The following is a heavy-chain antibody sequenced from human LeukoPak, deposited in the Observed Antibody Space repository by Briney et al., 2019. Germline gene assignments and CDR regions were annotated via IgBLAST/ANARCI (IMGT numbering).Heavy chain of an antibody. CDR1: GGSFRGYY. V-gene: IGHV4-34*01. J-gene: IGHJ5*02. Sequence: PSETLSLTCAVYGGSFRGYYWSWIRQPPGKGLEWIGVINHSGSTNYNPSLKSRVTISVDTSKNQFSLKLSSVAAADTAVYYCARGRALWFGESRLYNWFDPWGQGTLVPVSS. CDR2: INHSGST. CDR3: ARGRALWFGESRLYNWFDP. D-gene: IGHD3-10*01.